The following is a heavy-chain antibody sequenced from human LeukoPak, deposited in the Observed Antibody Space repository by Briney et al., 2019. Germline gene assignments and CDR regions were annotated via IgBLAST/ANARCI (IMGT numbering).Heavy chain of an antibody. D-gene: IGHD6-13*01. V-gene: IGHV4-34*01. CDR2: INHSGST. J-gene: IGHJ4*02. CDR3: AREAIAAAGLPHFDY. CDR1: GGSFSGYY. Sequence: SETLSLTCAVYGGSFSGYYWSWIRQPPGKGLEWIGEINHSGSTNYNPSLKSRVTISVDTSKNQFSLKLSSVTAADTAVYYCAREAIAAAGLPHFDYWGQGTLVTVSS.